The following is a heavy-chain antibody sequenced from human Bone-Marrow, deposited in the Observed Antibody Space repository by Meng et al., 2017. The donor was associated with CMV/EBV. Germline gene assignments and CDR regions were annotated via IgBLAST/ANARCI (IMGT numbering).Heavy chain of an antibody. J-gene: IGHJ4*02. CDR3: ARASGTTNLATDY. D-gene: IGHD1-7*01. CDR2: IHYSGTT. Sequence: SETLSLTCTVSGGSITSGGYFWSWVRQHPEKGLEWMGYIHYSGTTYFNPSLKSRLSILLDTSNNQFSLRLTSVTAADTAVYYCARASGTTNLATDYWGQGNLVHVAS. CDR1: GGSITSGGYF. V-gene: IGHV4-31*03.